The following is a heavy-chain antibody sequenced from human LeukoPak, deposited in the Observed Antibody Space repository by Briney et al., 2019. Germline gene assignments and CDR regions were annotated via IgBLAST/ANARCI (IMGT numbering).Heavy chain of an antibody. Sequence: GESLKISCKGSGYSFTSYWIGWVRQMPGKGLEWMGIIYPGDSDIRYSPSFQGQVTISADKSISTAYLQWSSLKASDTAMYYCARQEDYYDSSGYLAIDYWGQGTLVTVSS. CDR3: ARQEDYYDSSGYLAIDY. V-gene: IGHV5-51*01. CDR2: IYPGDSDI. J-gene: IGHJ4*02. CDR1: GYSFTSYW. D-gene: IGHD3-22*01.